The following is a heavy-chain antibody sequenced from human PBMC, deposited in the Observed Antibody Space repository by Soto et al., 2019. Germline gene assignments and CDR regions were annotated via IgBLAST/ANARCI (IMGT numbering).Heavy chain of an antibody. CDR3: ARDPAAGRGNFDY. V-gene: IGHV4-31*03. Sequence: QVQLQESGPGLVKPSQTLSLTCTVSGGSISSGGYYWSWIRQHPGKGLEWIGYIYYSGSTYYNPSLKSRITISVDQAKNHFSLELSSVTAADTALYYCARDPAAGRGNFDYWGQGTLVTVSS. CDR1: GGSISSGGYY. J-gene: IGHJ4*02. D-gene: IGHD6-13*01. CDR2: IYYSGST.